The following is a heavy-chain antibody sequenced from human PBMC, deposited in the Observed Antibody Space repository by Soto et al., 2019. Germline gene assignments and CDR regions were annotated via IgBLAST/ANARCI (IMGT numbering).Heavy chain of an antibody. V-gene: IGHV1-18*04. J-gene: IGHJ3*02. CDR2: ISAYNGNT. CDR1: VCIFTSYG. Sequence: ASVTVSCKATVCIFTSYGISWVRPPPGQGLEWMGWISAYNGNTNYAQKLQGRATMNTDTSTRTAYMAVRSLRYDETAVYSCAKQPVPEPPSSLDAFDIWGQGTMVTVSS. D-gene: IGHD1-1*01. CDR3: AKQPVPEPPSSLDAFDI.